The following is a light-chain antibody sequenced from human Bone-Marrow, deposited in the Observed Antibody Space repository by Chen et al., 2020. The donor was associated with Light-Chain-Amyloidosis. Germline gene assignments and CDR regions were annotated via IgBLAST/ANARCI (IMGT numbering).Light chain of an antibody. CDR1: QDVASG. V-gene: IGKV1-12*01. CDR3: QQASTYPPWT. CDR2: ATS. Sequence: DIQMTQSPSSVSASIGDRVTITCRASQDVASGAAWYQQKPGRAPKLLMYATSVLQSGVSLRFSGSGSGTDFSLTITSLQPEDLAVYYCQQASTYPPWTFGQGTKVEIK. J-gene: IGKJ1*01.